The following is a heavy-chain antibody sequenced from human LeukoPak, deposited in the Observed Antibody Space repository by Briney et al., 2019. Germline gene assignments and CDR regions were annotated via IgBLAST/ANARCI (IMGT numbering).Heavy chain of an antibody. Sequence: PGRSLRLSCAASGFTFSSNGMHGVRQAPGKGLEGVAVIWYDGSNKYYEDSVKGRFTISRDNYKNTLYLQMTSLRAEDTAVYYCASKFIAAAGTDYWGQGTLVTVSS. CDR2: IWYDGSNK. CDR3: ASKFIAAAGTDY. CDR1: GFTFSSNG. V-gene: IGHV3-33*01. D-gene: IGHD6-13*01. J-gene: IGHJ4*02.